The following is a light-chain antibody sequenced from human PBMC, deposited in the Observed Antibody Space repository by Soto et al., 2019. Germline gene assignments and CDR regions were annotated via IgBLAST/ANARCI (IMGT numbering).Light chain of an antibody. CDR1: QSISNH. J-gene: IGKJ4*01. CDR2: AAS. CDR3: QQGYGDPLT. V-gene: IGKV1-39*01. Sequence: DIQMTQSPSSLSASIGDRVTLTCRASQSISNHLNWYQHRQGKAPELVIHAASKLPSGVPSRFSGSGFGTEFFLTIDSLQPEDVATYYCQQGYGDPLTFGGGTKVE.